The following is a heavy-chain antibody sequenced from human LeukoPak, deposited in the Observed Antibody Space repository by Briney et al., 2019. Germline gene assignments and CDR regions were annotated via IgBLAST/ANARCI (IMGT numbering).Heavy chain of an antibody. J-gene: IGHJ4*02. D-gene: IGHD6-13*01. V-gene: IGHV3-21*01. CDR3: ARDGSSSSWPLCFDC. Sequence: PGGSLRPSCAASGFTFSSYSMNWVRQAPGKGLEWVSSISSSSSYIYYADSVKGRFTISRDNAKNSLYLQMNSLRAEDTAVYYCARDGSSSSWPLCFDCWGQGTLVTVSS. CDR2: ISSSSSYI. CDR1: GFTFSSYS.